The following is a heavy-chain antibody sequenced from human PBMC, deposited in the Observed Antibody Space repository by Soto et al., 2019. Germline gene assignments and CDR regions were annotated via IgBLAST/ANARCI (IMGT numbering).Heavy chain of an antibody. Sequence: QVQLQESGPGLAKPSGTLSLTCAVSGDSISSSKWWSWVRQPPGKGLEWVGEVYHSGSANYNPSLKSRVTISADKSKDQFSLKLSSVTAADTAVFYCAARNDDSGSLDYWGQGTLVTVSS. CDR2: VYHSGSA. J-gene: IGHJ4*02. V-gene: IGHV4-4*02. D-gene: IGHD3-10*01. CDR3: AARNDDSGSLDY. CDR1: GDSISSSKW.